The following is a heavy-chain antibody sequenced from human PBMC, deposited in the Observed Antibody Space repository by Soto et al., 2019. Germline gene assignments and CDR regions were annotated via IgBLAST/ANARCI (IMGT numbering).Heavy chain of an antibody. Sequence: LETLSLTCTVSGGSISSYYWSWIRQPPGKGLEWIGYIYYSGSTNYNPSLKSRVTISVDTSKNQFSLKLSSVTAADTAVYYCARLEYCSSTSCYQSAFDIWGQGTMVTVSS. D-gene: IGHD2-2*01. CDR2: IYYSGST. J-gene: IGHJ3*02. V-gene: IGHV4-59*08. CDR3: ARLEYCSSTSCYQSAFDI. CDR1: GGSISSYY.